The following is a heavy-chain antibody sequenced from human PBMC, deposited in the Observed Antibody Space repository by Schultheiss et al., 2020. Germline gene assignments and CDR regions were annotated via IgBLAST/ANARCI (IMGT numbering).Heavy chain of an antibody. Sequence: SETLSLTCTVSGGSISSGGYYWGWIRQPPGKGLEWIGSIYYSGSTYYNPSLKSRVTISVDTSKNQFSLKLSSVTAADTAVYYCASTYGDYEYYFDYWGQGTLVTVSS. J-gene: IGHJ4*02. CDR3: ASTYGDYEYYFDY. D-gene: IGHD4-17*01. CDR1: GGSISSGGYY. CDR2: IYYSGST. V-gene: IGHV4-39*01.